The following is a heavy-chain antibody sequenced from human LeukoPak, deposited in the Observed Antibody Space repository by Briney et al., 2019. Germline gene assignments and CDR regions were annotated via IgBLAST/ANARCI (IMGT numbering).Heavy chain of an antibody. J-gene: IGHJ6*03. CDR1: GITFSNYN. Sequence: GGSLRLSCAAPGITFSNYNMNWVRQAPGKGLEWISSITSSSSYTFYADSVKGRFTISRDNAKNSLDLQMNSLRVEDTAVYYCARDPYNGAYSEGYYYYFMDVWGKGTTVTVSS. CDR3: ARDPYNGAYSEGYYYYFMDV. V-gene: IGHV3-21*01. D-gene: IGHD1-1*01. CDR2: ITSSSSYT.